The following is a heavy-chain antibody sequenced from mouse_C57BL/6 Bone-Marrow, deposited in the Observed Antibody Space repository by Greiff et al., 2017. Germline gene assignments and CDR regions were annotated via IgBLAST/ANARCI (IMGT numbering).Heavy chain of an antibody. Sequence: QVQLQQSGAELVKPGASVKMSCKASGYTFTSYWITWVKQRPGQGLEWIGDIYPGSGSTNYNEKFKSKATLTVDTSSSTTYMQLSSLTCVDSAVYYCARPGAWFAYWGQGTLVTVSA. CDR1: GYTFTSYW. D-gene: IGHD4-1*01. V-gene: IGHV1-55*01. CDR3: ARPGAWFAY. CDR2: IYPGSGST. J-gene: IGHJ3*01.